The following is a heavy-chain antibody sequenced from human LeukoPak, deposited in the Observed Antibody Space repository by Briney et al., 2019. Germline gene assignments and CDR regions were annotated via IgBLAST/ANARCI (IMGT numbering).Heavy chain of an antibody. CDR1: GFTFSSYW. J-gene: IGHJ5*02. CDR2: IKQDGSEK. CDR3: ARDKGIAVAGTGWFDP. Sequence: GGSLRLSCAASGFTFSSYWMSWVRQAPGKGLEWVANIKQDGSEKYYVDSVKGRFTISRDNAKNSLYLQMNSLRAEDTAVYYCARDKGIAVAGTGWFDPWGQGTLVTVPS. V-gene: IGHV3-7*01. D-gene: IGHD6-19*01.